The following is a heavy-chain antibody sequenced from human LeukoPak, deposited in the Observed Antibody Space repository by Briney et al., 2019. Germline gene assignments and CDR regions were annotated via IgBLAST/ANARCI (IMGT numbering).Heavy chain of an antibody. CDR1: GDSIRGFY. D-gene: IGHD1-26*01. CDR3: ARQPIGYSGSYAWYFDY. V-gene: IGHV4-59*08. J-gene: IGHJ4*02. CDR2: FDNSGGS. Sequence: PSETLSLTCNVSGDSIRGFYWAWIRQPPGKGLEWIGYFDNSGGSNYNPALESRVIISVDTSKNQFSLKLSSVTAAGTAVYYCARQPIGYSGSYAWYFDYWGQGTLVTVSS.